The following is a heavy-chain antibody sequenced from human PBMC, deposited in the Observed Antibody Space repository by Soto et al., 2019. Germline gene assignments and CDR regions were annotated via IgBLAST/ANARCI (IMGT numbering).Heavy chain of an antibody. CDR3: ASDRCTHTGCYVWFDP. V-gene: IGHV1-18*01. Sequence: QAQLVQSGAEVKKPGASVKVSCKASGYIFTRYGISWVRQAPGQGLEWMGWISAYNGNTKYAQKLQGRVTMTTDTSTSTAYMELRSLRSDDTAVYYCASDRCTHTGCYVWFDPWGQGTLVIVSS. CDR1: GYIFTRYG. J-gene: IGHJ5*02. D-gene: IGHD2-2*01. CDR2: ISAYNGNT.